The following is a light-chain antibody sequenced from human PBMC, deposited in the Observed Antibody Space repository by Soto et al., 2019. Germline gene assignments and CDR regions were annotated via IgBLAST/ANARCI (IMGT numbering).Light chain of an antibody. Sequence: DIQMTQSPSSLSASLGDRVTITCRASQDIRNDLGWYQQKPGRAPNRLISLASRLQDGVPSRFSGSRSGTEFTLTISSLQPEDFATYYCLHHNTYPLTFGGGTKVEI. CDR2: LAS. J-gene: IGKJ4*01. CDR1: QDIRND. V-gene: IGKV1-17*01. CDR3: LHHNTYPLT.